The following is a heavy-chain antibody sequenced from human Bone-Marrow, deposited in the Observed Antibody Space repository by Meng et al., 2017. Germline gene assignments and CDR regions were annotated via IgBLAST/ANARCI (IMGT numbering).Heavy chain of an antibody. CDR3: ARAVGGSGSYYHPFDY. CDR2: ISSSSSYI. J-gene: IGHJ4*02. D-gene: IGHD3-10*01. CDR1: GGTFRNFW. V-gene: IGHV3-21*01. Sequence: GESLKISCVASGGTFRNFWMTWVRQAPGKGLEWVSSISSSSSYIYYADSVKGRFTISRDNAKNSLYLQMNSLRAEDTAVYYCARAVGGSGSYYHPFDYWGQGTLVTVSS.